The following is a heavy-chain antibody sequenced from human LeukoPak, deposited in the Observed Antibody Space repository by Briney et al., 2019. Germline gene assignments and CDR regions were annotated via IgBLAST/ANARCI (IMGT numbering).Heavy chain of an antibody. J-gene: IGHJ4*02. V-gene: IGHV3-30*18. CDR3: AKDQGDSSGYYLQNYFDY. Sequence: PGGSLRLSCAASGFTFSSYGMHWVRQAPGKGLEWVAVISYDGSNKYYADSVKGRFTISRDNSKNTLYLQMNSLRAEDTAVYYCAKDQGDSSGYYLQNYFDYWGQGTLVTASS. D-gene: IGHD3-22*01. CDR2: ISYDGSNK. CDR1: GFTFSSYG.